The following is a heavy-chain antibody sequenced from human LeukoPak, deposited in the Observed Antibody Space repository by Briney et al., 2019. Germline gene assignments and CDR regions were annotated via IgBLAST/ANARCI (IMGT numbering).Heavy chain of an antibody. CDR1: GYTFTGYY. CDR2: INPNSGGT. J-gene: IGHJ4*02. Sequence: ASVKVSCKASGYTFTGYYMHWVRQAPGQGLEWMGRINPNSGGTNYAQKFQGRVTMTRDTSISTAYMELNRLRSDDTAVYYCARGPTYYDFWSGYEGGYYFDCWGQGTLVTVSS. V-gene: IGHV1-2*06. CDR3: ARGPTYYDFWSGYEGGYYFDC. D-gene: IGHD3-3*01.